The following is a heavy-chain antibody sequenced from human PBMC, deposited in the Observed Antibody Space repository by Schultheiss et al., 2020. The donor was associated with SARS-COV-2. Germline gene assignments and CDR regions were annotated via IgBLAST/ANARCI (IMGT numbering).Heavy chain of an antibody. D-gene: IGHD5-12*01. J-gene: IGHJ6*02. CDR2: IWYDGSNK. CDR3: AVDIVATIRYYYYGMDV. V-gene: IGHV3-30*04. Sequence: GGSLRLSCAASGFTFSSYAMHWVRQAPGKGLEWVAVIWYDGSNKYYADSVKGRFTISRDNSKNTLYLQMNSLRAEDTAVYYCAVDIVATIRYYYYGMDVWGQGTTVTVSS. CDR1: GFTFSSYA.